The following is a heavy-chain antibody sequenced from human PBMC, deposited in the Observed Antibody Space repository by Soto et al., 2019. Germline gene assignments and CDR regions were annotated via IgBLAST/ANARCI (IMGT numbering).Heavy chain of an antibody. CDR1: GASFKRYD. Sequence: SRTRCLTGSVSGASFKRYDLSWIRQRPGKKLEWMGYVYHSGTTKYNPSFENRLPISTDTCKHQLSLRLGSVTAAHTSVYHCENCDRSDFYVFPYWG. V-gene: IGHV4-59*08. CDR3: ENCDRSDFYVFPY. D-gene: IGHD2-21*01. CDR2: VYHSGTT. J-gene: IGHJ4*01.